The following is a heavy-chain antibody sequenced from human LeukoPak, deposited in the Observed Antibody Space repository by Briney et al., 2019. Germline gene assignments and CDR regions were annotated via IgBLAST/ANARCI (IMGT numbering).Heavy chain of an antibody. V-gene: IGHV3-23*01. CDR1: GFTFSSYA. CDR3: VKERTYSGSYYYYYYMDV. D-gene: IGHD1-26*01. CDR2: ISGSGGST. Sequence: GGSLRLSCAASGFTFSSYAMSWVRQAPGKGLEWVSAISGSGGSTYYADSVKGRFTISRDNSKNTLYLQMNSLRAEDTAVYYCVKERTYSGSYYYYYYMDVWGKGTTVTVSS. J-gene: IGHJ6*03.